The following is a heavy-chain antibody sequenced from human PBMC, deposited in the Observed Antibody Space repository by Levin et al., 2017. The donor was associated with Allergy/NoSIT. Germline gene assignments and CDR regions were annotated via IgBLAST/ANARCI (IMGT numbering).Heavy chain of an antibody. J-gene: IGHJ4*02. CDR3: ARHISGRAAVTDGDAVFDN. CDR2: IYYTGST. V-gene: IGHV4-59*08. CDR1: GGSISSYY. Sequence: SETLSLTCTVSGGSISSYYWSWIRQPPGKGLEWIGYIYYTGSTNYNPSLKSRVTISVDTSKNQFSLKLSSVTAADTALYYCARHISGRAAVTDGDAVFDNWGQGTLVTVSS. D-gene: IGHD6-19*01.